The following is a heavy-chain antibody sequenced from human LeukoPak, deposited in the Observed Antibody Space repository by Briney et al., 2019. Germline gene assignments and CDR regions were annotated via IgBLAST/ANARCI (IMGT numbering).Heavy chain of an antibody. CDR2: ISGSGGST. CDR1: GFTFSSYA. V-gene: IGHV3-23*01. J-gene: IGHJ4*02. CDR3: AKDSNGSEYYDSSGPFDY. Sequence: GGSLRLTCAASGFTFSSYAMSWVRQAPGKGLEWVSAISGSGGSTYYADSMKGRFTISRDNSKNTLYLQMNSLRAEDTAVYYCAKDSNGSEYYDSSGPFDYWGQGTLVTVSS. D-gene: IGHD3-22*01.